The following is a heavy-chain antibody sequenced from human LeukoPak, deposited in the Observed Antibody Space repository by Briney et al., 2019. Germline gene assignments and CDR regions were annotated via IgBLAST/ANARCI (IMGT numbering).Heavy chain of an antibody. D-gene: IGHD7-27*01. Sequence: GGSLRLSCAASGFTFSSYAMHWVRQAPGKGLEWVAVISYDGSSKYYADSVKGRFTISRDNSKNTLYLQMNSLRAEDTAVYYCARDPGETGDNPWGQGTLVTVSS. V-gene: IGHV3-30-3*01. CDR1: GFTFSSYA. CDR2: ISYDGSSK. J-gene: IGHJ5*02. CDR3: ARDPGETGDNP.